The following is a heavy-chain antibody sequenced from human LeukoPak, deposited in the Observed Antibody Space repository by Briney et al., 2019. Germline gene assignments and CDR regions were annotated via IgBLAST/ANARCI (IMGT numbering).Heavy chain of an antibody. CDR3: ARTYCSSTSCYMGRWFDP. CDR2: INPNSGGT. Sequence: GASVKVSCKASGYTFTGYYMHWVRQAPGQGLEWMGRINPNSGGTNYAQKFQGRVTMTRDTSISTAYMELSRLRSDDTAVYYCARTYCSSTSCYMGRWFDPWGQGTLVTVSS. CDR1: GYTFTGYY. J-gene: IGHJ5*02. V-gene: IGHV1-2*06. D-gene: IGHD2-2*02.